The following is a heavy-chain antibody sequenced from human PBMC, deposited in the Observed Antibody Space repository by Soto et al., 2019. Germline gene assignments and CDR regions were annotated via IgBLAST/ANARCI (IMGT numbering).Heavy chain of an antibody. J-gene: IGHJ5*02. CDR3: ARGLIVVVPAAIPSWFDP. Sequence: QVQLQQWGAGLLKPSETLSLTCAVYGGSFSGYYWSWIRQPPGKGLEWIGEINHSGSTNYNPSLKRRVTISVDTSKNQFSLKLSSVTAADTAVYYCARGLIVVVPAAIPSWFDPWGQGTLVTVSS. D-gene: IGHD2-2*02. CDR1: GGSFSGYY. V-gene: IGHV4-34*01. CDR2: INHSGST.